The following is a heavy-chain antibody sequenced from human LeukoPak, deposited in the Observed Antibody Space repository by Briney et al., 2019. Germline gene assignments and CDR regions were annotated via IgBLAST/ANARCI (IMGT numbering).Heavy chain of an antibody. Sequence: GGSLRLSCAASGFAFSSYAVSWVRQGPGEGVEWVSSISGGDEVTYYADSVKGRFTISRDNSKNTLYLQMNSLRAEDTAVYYCAKDGSSSSWDLFDYWGQGTLVTVSS. CDR1: GFAFSSYA. CDR2: ISGGDEVT. J-gene: IGHJ4*02. V-gene: IGHV3-23*01. CDR3: AKDGSSSSWDLFDY. D-gene: IGHD6-13*01.